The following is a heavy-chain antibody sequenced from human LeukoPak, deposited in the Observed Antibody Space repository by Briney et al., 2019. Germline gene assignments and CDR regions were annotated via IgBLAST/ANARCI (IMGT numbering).Heavy chain of an antibody. CDR2: IKQDGSER. V-gene: IGHV3-7*05. D-gene: IGHD3-22*01. CDR3: ARDLYYYDSSGVFDF. CDR1: GFTFSGYW. J-gene: IGHJ4*02. Sequence: GRSLRLSCAASGFTFSGYWMSWVRQAPGKGPEWVANIKQDGSERNYADSVKGRFTISRDNARNSLDLQMSSLRGEDTAVYYCARDLYYYDSSGVFDFWGQGILVTVSS.